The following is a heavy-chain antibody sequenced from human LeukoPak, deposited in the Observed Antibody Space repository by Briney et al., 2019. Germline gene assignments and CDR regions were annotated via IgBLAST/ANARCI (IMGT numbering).Heavy chain of an antibody. J-gene: IGHJ4*02. Sequence: SETLSLTCAVYGGSFSGYYWSWLRQPPGKGLEWLGEINHSGSTNYNPSLKSRVTISVDTSKNQFSLKLSSVTAADTAVYYCARGDYDILTGYSGGCDYWGQGTLVTVSS. CDR2: INHSGST. V-gene: IGHV4-34*01. CDR3: ARGDYDILTGYSGGCDY. D-gene: IGHD3-9*01. CDR1: GGSFSGYY.